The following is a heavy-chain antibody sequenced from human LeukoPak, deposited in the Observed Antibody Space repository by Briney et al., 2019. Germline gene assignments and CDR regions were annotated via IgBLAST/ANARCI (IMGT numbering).Heavy chain of an antibody. J-gene: IGHJ6*02. Sequence: SETLSLTCAVYGGSFSGYYWSWIRQPPGKGLEWIGEINHSGSTNYNPSLKSRVTISVDTSKNQFSLKLSPVTAADTAVYYCARGYSSGWDPFGYYYYYGMDVWGQGTTVTVSS. D-gene: IGHD6-19*01. CDR1: GGSFSGYY. CDR3: ARGYSSGWDPFGYYYYYGMDV. CDR2: INHSGST. V-gene: IGHV4-34*01.